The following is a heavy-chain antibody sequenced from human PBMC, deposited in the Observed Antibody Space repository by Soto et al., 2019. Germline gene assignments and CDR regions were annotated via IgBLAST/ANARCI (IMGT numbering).Heavy chain of an antibody. CDR3: AGTTGTPGFVSY. CDR1: GDSVSNNSAA. Sequence: SQTLSLTCAISGDSVSNNSAAWNWIRRSPSRGLEWLGRTYYRSKWYNDYAVSVKSRITINPDTSKNQFSLKLSAVTAADTAVYYCAGTTGTPGFVSYWGQGTLVTVSS. J-gene: IGHJ4*02. D-gene: IGHD1-1*01. V-gene: IGHV6-1*01. CDR2: TYYRSKWYN.